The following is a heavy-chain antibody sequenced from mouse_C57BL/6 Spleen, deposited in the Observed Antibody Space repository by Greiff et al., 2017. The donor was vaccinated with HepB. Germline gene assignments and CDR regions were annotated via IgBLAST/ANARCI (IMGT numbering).Heavy chain of an antibody. D-gene: IGHD3-2*02. V-gene: IGHV1-59*01. CDR2: IDPSDSYT. CDR3: KSSYISGYYCDY. CDR1: GYTFTSYW. J-gene: IGHJ2*02. Sequence: VQLQQPGAELVRPGTSVKLSCKASGYTFTSYWMHWVKQRPGQGLEWIGVIDPSDSYTNYNQKFKGKATLTVDTSSSTAYMQLSSLTSEDSAVYYCKSSYISGYYCDYWRQGTSLTVSS.